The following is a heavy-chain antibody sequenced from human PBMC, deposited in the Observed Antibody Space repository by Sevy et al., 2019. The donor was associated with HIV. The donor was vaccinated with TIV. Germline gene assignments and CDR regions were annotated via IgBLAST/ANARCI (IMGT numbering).Heavy chain of an antibody. CDR1: GGSISSYY. CDR3: ARHNKHYDFWSDLNWIDP. V-gene: IGHV4-59*08. J-gene: IGHJ5*02. Sequence: SETLSLTCTVSGGSISSYYWSWIRQPPGKGLEWIGYIYYSGSTNYTPSLKSRVTISVDTSKNQFSLKLSSVTAADTAVYYCARHNKHYDFWSDLNWIDPWGQGTLVTVSS. D-gene: IGHD3-3*01. CDR2: IYYSGST.